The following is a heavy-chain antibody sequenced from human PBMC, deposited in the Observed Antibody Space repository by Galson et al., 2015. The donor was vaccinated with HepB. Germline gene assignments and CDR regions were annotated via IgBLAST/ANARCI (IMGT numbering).Heavy chain of an antibody. J-gene: IGHJ3*02. Sequence: SVKVSCKASGYTFTNYYMHWVRQAPGQGLEWMGIFNPSGGSTSYAQKLQGRLTMTRDTSTSTVYMDLSSLRSEDTAVYYCARGMTTVTFDAFDIWGQGTMVTVSS. V-gene: IGHV1-46*03. D-gene: IGHD4-17*01. CDR3: ARGMTTVTFDAFDI. CDR1: GYTFTNYY. CDR2: FNPSGGST.